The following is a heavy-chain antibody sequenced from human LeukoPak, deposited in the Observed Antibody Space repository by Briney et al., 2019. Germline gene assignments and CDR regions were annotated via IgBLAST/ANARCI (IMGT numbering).Heavy chain of an antibody. CDR2: ISLSSSYI. Sequence: PGGSLRLSCAASGFTFSNYNMNWVRQAPGKGLEWVSSISLSSSYIYYADSVKGRFTISRDNAKNSLYLQMNSLTADDTAVYYCARDFKQPGLVPTIDYWGQGTLVTVSS. V-gene: IGHV3-21*01. CDR1: GFTFSNYN. CDR3: ARDFKQPGLVPTIDY. J-gene: IGHJ4*02. D-gene: IGHD5-12*01.